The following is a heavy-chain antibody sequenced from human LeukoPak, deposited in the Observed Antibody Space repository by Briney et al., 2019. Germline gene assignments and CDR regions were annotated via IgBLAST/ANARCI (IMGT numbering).Heavy chain of an antibody. V-gene: IGHV1-18*01. CDR1: GYTFTSYG. D-gene: IGHD6-19*01. CDR3: ARFGYSSGWYYFDY. Sequence: ASVKVSCKASGYTFTSYGISWVRQAPGQGLEWMGWISAYNGNTNYVQKLQGRVTMTTDTSTSTAYMELRSLRSDDTAVYYCARFGYSSGWYYFDYWGQGTLVTVSS. J-gene: IGHJ4*02. CDR2: ISAYNGNT.